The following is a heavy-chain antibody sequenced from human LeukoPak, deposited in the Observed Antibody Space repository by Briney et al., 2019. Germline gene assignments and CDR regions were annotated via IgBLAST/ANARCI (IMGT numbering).Heavy chain of an antibody. Sequence: PGGSLRLSCAASGFTFSSYVMHWVRQAPGKGLEWVAVIWYDGSNKYYADSVKGRFTISRDNSKNTLYLQMNSLRAEDTAVYYCARDMVRGVIIRGIDYWGQGTLVTVSS. D-gene: IGHD3-10*01. CDR1: GFTFSSYV. CDR2: IWYDGSNK. V-gene: IGHV3-33*01. CDR3: ARDMVRGVIIRGIDY. J-gene: IGHJ4*02.